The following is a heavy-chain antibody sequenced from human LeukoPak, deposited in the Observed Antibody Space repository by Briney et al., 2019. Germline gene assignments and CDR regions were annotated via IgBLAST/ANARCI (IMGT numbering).Heavy chain of an antibody. CDR2: IYYSGST. V-gene: IGHV4-39*01. Sequence: SGPTLVKPSETLSRTCTVSSGSISSASYYWGWIRQPPGKGLEWIGTIYYSGSTYYNPSLRSRVTISVDTSKNQFSLKLTSVTAADTAVYYCARHRGYCSVSNCYFSWFDPWGQGTLVTVSS. CDR1: SGSISSASYY. CDR3: ARHRGYCSVSNCYFSWFDP. J-gene: IGHJ5*02. D-gene: IGHD2-15*01.